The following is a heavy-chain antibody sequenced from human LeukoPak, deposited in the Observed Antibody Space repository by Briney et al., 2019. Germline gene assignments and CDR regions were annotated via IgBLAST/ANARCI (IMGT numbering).Heavy chain of an antibody. CDR3: ASLCSTSCYDFD. V-gene: IGHV1-69*13. CDR2: IIPIIGTA. J-gene: IGHJ4*02. D-gene: IGHD2-2*01. CDR1: GGTFSSYA. Sequence: SVKVSCKASGGTFSSYAISWVRQAPGRGLEWMGGIIPIIGTANYAQKFQGRVTITADESTSTAYMELSSLRSEDTAVYYCASLCSTSCYDFDWGQGTLVTVSS.